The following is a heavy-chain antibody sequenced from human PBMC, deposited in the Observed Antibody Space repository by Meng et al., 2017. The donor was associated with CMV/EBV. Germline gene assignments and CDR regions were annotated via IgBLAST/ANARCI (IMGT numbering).Heavy chain of an antibody. Sequence: RNVTGSGGSISSSSYYRGWNRQTPGKGREWIGSIYYSGSTDYNPSLKSRVTITVETSKNQCSLKLSSVNAADTAVYYWARGAAAFDPWGQGTLVTVSS. CDR3: ARGAAAFDP. D-gene: IGHD6-13*01. J-gene: IGHJ5*02. CDR2: IYYSGST. CDR1: GGSISSSSYY. V-gene: IGHV4-39*07.